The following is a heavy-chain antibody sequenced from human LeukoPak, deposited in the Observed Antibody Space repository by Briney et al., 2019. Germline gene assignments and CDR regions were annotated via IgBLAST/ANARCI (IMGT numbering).Heavy chain of an antibody. V-gene: IGHV4-61*02. J-gene: IGHJ3*02. CDR1: GASINSNIHY. D-gene: IGHD5-24*01. Sequence: SENLSLTCTVSGASINSNIHYWIWIRQPAGKGLEWIGRIYSSGTTIHNPSLKSRVTISVDTSKNQFSLKLSSVTAADTAVYYCARDLTDGGAFDIWGQGTMVTVSS. CDR3: ARDLTDGGAFDI. CDR2: IYSSGTT.